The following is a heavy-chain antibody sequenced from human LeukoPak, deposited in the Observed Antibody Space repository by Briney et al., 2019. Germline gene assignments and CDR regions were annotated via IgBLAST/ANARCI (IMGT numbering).Heavy chain of an antibody. CDR3: ARWSYDFWSGYFDY. D-gene: IGHD3-3*01. CDR1: GGSISSGGYY. V-gene: IGHV4-30-2*01. Sequence: SETLSLTCTVSGGSISSGGYYWSWIRQPPGKGLEWIGYIYHSGSTYYNPSLKSRVTISVDRSKNQFSLKLSSVTAADTAVYYCARWSYDFWSGYFDYWGQRTLVTVSS. CDR2: IYHSGST. J-gene: IGHJ4*02.